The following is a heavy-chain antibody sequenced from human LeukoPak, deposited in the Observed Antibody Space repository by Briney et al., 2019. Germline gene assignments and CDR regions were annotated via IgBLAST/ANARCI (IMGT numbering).Heavy chain of an antibody. CDR1: GGSISNYY. CDR3: ARHPGRIAVAIDY. CDR2: IYYSGST. D-gene: IGHD6-19*01. Sequence: SETLSLTCTVSGGSISNYYWSWIRQPPGKGLEWIGYIYYSGSTNYNPSLKSRVTISVDTSKNQFSLKLSSVTAADTAVYYCARHPGRIAVAIDYWGQGTLVTVSS. V-gene: IGHV4-59*08. J-gene: IGHJ4*02.